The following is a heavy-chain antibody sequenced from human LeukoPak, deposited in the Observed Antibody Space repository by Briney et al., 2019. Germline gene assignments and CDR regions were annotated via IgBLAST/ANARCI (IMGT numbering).Heavy chain of an antibody. CDR2: IYTSGST. D-gene: IGHD5-18*01. Sequence: PSETLSLTCTVSGGSIGKGSYYWSWIRQPAGKGLEWIGRIYTSGSTNYNPSFKSRVTITVDTSKNQFSLNLSSVTAADTAVYYCARDGGYTYGYSHFDYWGQGTLVTVSS. V-gene: IGHV4-61*02. J-gene: IGHJ4*02. CDR1: GGSIGKGSYY. CDR3: ARDGGYTYGYSHFDY.